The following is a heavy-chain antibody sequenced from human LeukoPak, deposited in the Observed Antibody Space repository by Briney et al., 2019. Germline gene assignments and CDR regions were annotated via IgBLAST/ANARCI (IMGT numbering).Heavy chain of an antibody. D-gene: IGHD4-23*01. CDR1: GFTFNTFG. V-gene: IGHV3-23*01. CDR3: AKRGADSGGNSALVAFDI. Sequence: QPGGSLRLSCVASGFTFNTFGMTWVRQAPGKGLEWVSGISDSGGSTYYADPVKGRFTISRDNSKNTLYLQMSSLRAEDTAVYYCAKRGADSGGNSALVAFDIWGQGTMVTVSS. CDR2: ISDSGGST. J-gene: IGHJ3*02.